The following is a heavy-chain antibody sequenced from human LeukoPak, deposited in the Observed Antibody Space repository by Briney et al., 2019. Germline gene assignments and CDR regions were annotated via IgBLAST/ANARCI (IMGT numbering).Heavy chain of an antibody. V-gene: IGHV3-23*01. CDR2: ISGSGGST. CDR3: AKDRGTYGDYNFDY. CDR1: GFTFSTYS. J-gene: IGHJ4*02. Sequence: GGSLRLSCAASGFTFSTYSMNWVRQAPGKGLEWVSAISGSGGSTYYADSVKGRFTISRDNSKNTLYLQMNSLRAEDTAVYYCAKDRGTYGDYNFDYWGQGTLVTVSS. D-gene: IGHD4-17*01.